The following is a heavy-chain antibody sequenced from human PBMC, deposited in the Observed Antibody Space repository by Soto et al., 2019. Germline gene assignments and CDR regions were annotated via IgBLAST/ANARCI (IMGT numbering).Heavy chain of an antibody. CDR1: GFTFSSYA. V-gene: IGHV3-30-3*01. CDR3: ARDGGLWFGELFKEGEDY. Sequence: QGQLVESGGGVVQPGRSLRLSCAASGFTFSSYAMHWVRQAPGKGLEWVAVISYDGSNKYYADSVKGRFTISRDNSKNTLYLQMNSLRAEDTAVYYCARDGGLWFGELFKEGEDYWGQGTLVTVSS. J-gene: IGHJ4*02. D-gene: IGHD3-10*01. CDR2: ISYDGSNK.